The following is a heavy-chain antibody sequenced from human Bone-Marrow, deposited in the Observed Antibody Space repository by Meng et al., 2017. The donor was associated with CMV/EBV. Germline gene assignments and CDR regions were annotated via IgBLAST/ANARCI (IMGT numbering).Heavy chain of an antibody. CDR2: IYYSGST. CDR3: ARGVAYSSGWSYYYYYGMDV. J-gene: IGHJ6*02. V-gene: IGHV4-39*07. D-gene: IGHD6-19*01. Sequence: SEPLSLTCTVSGGSISSSSYYWGWIRQPPGKGLEWIGSIYYSGSTYYNPSLKSRVTISVDTSKNQFSLKLSSVTAADTAVYYCARGVAYSSGWSYYYYYGMDVWGQGTTVTVSS. CDR1: GGSISSSSYY.